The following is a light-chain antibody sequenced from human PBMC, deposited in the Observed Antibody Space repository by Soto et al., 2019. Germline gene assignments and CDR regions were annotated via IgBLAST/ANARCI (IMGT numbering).Light chain of an antibody. Sequence: ELVLTQSPGTLSLSPGETATLSCRASQAVSGYFLAWYQQRPGQAPRLLIYGAFTRAPGIPDRFTGSVSGTDFTLSISRLEPEDFAVYICQQYGQSPLTFGGGTRLEIK. V-gene: IGKV3-20*01. CDR3: QQYGQSPLT. J-gene: IGKJ5*01. CDR1: QAVSGYF. CDR2: GAF.